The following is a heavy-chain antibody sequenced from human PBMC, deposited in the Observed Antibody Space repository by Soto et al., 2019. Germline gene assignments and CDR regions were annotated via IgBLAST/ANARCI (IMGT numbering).Heavy chain of an antibody. CDR1: GGSITSSSYY. V-gene: IGHV4-39*01. CDR2: IYYSGST. D-gene: IGHD3-22*01. CDR3: MLGSGWKDFDY. Sequence: SXTLSLTCTVSGGSITSSSYYCGWIRQPPGKGLEWIGNIYYSGSTYYNPSLKSRVTISVDTSKNQFSLKLSSVTAADTAVYYCMLGSGWKDFDYWGQGTLVTVSS. J-gene: IGHJ4*02.